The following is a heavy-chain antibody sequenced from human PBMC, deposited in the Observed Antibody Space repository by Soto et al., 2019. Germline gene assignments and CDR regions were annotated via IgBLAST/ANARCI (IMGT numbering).Heavy chain of an antibody. CDR1: GFTFSNAW. CDR2: IKSKTDGGTT. D-gene: IGHD2-2*01. J-gene: IGHJ4*02. Sequence: GGSLRLSCAASGFTFSNAWMSWVRQAPGKGLEWVGRIKSKTDGGTTDYAAPVKGRFTISRDDSKNTLYLQMNSLKTEDTAVYYCTREISIVVVPAAMGYFDYWGQGTLVTV. CDR3: TREISIVVVPAAMGYFDY. V-gene: IGHV3-15*01.